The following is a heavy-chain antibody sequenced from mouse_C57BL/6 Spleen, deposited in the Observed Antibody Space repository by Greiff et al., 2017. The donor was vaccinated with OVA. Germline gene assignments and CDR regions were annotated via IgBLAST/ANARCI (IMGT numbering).Heavy chain of an antibody. Sequence: QVHVKQSGPGLVQPSQSLSITCTVSGFSLTSYGVHWVRQSPGKGLEWLGVIWSGGSTDYNAAFISRLSISKDNSKSQVFVKMNSLQADDTAIYYCARKGGDYYGSFDYWGQGTTLTVSS. V-gene: IGHV2-2*01. CDR3: ARKGGDYYGSFDY. D-gene: IGHD1-1*01. J-gene: IGHJ2*01. CDR2: IWSGGST. CDR1: GFSLTSYG.